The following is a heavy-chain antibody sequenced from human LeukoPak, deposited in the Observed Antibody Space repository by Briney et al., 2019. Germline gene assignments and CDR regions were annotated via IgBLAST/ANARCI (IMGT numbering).Heavy chain of an antibody. CDR1: GYTFTSYY. CDR2: INPSGGST. CDR3: ARDAVGATYFDY. Sequence: ASAKVSCKASGYTFTSYYMHWVRQAPGQGLEWMGIINPSGGSTSYAQKFQGRVTMTRDMSTSTVYMELSSLRSEDTAVYYCARDAVGATYFDYWGQGTLVTVSS. V-gene: IGHV1-46*01. D-gene: IGHD1-26*01. J-gene: IGHJ4*02.